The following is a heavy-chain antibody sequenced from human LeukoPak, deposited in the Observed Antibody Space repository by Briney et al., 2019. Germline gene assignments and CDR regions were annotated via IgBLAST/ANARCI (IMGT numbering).Heavy chain of an antibody. CDR1: GFTFSSYA. CDR2: ISYDGSNK. Sequence: GGSLRLSCTASGFTFSSYAMHWVRQAPGKGLEWVAVISYDGSNKYYADSVKGRFTISRDNSKNALYLLMNSLRAEDTAVYYCARDEVGASGYWGQGTLVTVSS. J-gene: IGHJ4*02. CDR3: ARDEVGASGY. D-gene: IGHD1-26*01. V-gene: IGHV3-30-3*01.